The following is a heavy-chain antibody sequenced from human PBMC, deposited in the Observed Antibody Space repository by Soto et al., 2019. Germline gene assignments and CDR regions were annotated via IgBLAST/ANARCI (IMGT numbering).Heavy chain of an antibody. Sequence: GGSLRLSCAASGFTFSSYAMSWVRQAPGKGLEWVSTIIGSGGSANYADSVKGRFTISRDSSKNTLYLQTNSLRADDTAVYYCARHTLITILGYYYGMDVWGQGTTVTVSS. V-gene: IGHV3-23*01. CDR3: ARHTLITILGYYYGMDV. D-gene: IGHD3-9*01. J-gene: IGHJ6*01. CDR2: IIGSGGSA. CDR1: GFTFSSYA.